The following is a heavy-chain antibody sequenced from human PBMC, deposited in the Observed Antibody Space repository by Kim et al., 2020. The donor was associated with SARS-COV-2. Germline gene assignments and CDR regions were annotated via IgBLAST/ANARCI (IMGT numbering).Heavy chain of an antibody. J-gene: IGHJ6*02. CDR3: ARDGVIAVAGTWETYYYGMDV. CDR2: ISSSSSSYK. Sequence: GGSLRLSCAASGFTFSSYSMNWVRQAPGKGLEWVSSISSSSSSYKHYADSVKGRFTISRDNAKNSLYLQMNSLRAEDTAVYYCARDGVIAVAGTWETYYYGMDVWGQGTTVTVSS. CDR1: GFTFSSYS. D-gene: IGHD6-19*01. V-gene: IGHV3-21*01.